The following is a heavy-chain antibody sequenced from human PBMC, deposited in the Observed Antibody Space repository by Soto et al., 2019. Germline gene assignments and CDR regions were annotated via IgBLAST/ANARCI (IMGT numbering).Heavy chain of an antibody. CDR1: GGSFSGYY. D-gene: IGHD6-25*01. CDR3: ARRLGDGSGRTNWFDP. V-gene: IGHV4-34*01. J-gene: IGHJ5*02. Sequence: PSETLSLTCAVYGGSFSGYYWSWIRQPPGKGLEWIGEINHSGSTNYNPSLKSRVTISVDTSKNQFSLKLSSVTAADTAVYYCARRLGDGSGRTNWFDPWGQGTLVTV. CDR2: INHSGST.